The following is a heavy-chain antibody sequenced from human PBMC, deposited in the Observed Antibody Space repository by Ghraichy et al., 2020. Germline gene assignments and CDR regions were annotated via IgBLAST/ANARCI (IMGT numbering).Heavy chain of an antibody. Sequence: ESLNISCAVYGGSFSGYYWSWIRQPPGKGLEWIGEINHSGSTNYNPSLKSRVTISVDTSKNQFSLKLSSVTAADTAVYYCARGWGITMVRGVIAYFDYWGQGTLVTVSS. CDR2: INHSGST. CDR3: ARGWGITMVRGVIAYFDY. J-gene: IGHJ4*02. V-gene: IGHV4-34*01. CDR1: GGSFSGYY. D-gene: IGHD3-10*01.